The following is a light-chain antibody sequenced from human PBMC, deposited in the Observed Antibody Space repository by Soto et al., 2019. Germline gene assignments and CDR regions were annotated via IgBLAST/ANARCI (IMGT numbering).Light chain of an antibody. J-gene: IGKJ1*01. CDR2: AAS. CDR3: LQHNSYPWT. CDR1: QDIRND. V-gene: IGKV1-17*01. Sequence: DIQMTQSPSSLSASVGDRVTITCRASQDIRNDLVWYHQKPGKAPKCLIYAASSLQSGVPSRFSGSGSGTEFTLTISSLQPDDFTTFYCLQHNSYPWTFGQGTKVEIK.